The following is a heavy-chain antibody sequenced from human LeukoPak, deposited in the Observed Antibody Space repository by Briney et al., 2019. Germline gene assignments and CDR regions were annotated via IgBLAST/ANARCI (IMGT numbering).Heavy chain of an antibody. CDR2: IYYSGGT. J-gene: IGHJ6*03. Sequence: SETLSLTCTVSGGSISSYYWSWIRQPPGKGLEWIGYIYYSGGTNYNPSLKSRVTISVDTSKNQFSLKLSSVTAADTAVYYCARNKNYVWGRYREHYYYYYMDVWGKGTTVTVSS. V-gene: IGHV4-59*01. D-gene: IGHD3-16*02. CDR3: ARNKNYVWGRYREHYYYYYMDV. CDR1: GGSISSYY.